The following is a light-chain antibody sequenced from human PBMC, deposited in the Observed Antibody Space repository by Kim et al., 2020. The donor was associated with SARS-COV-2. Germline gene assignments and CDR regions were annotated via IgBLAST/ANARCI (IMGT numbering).Light chain of an antibody. CDR1: QAIGSW. CDR3: QQANSFPLT. Sequence: ASVGDRVTVTCRASQAIGSWLAWYQQKPGKAPKLLIYAASSLQSGVPSRFSGSGSGTDFTLTITTLQPEDFATYYCQQANSFPLTFGGGTKVDIK. J-gene: IGKJ4*01. CDR2: AAS. V-gene: IGKV1-12*01.